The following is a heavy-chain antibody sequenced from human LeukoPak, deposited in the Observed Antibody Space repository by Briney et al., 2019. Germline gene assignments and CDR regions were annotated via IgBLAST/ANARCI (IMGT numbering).Heavy chain of an antibody. D-gene: IGHD2-15*01. V-gene: IGHV1-2*02. CDR1: GYTFTGYY. CDR2: INPNSGGT. Sequence: ASVKVSFKASGYTFTGYYMHWVRQAPGQGLEWMGWINPNSGGTNYPQKFQGRVTMTRDTSISTAYMELSRLRSDDTAVYYCARWGCSDNTCYGFDYWGQGTLVTVSS. CDR3: ARWGCSDNTCYGFDY. J-gene: IGHJ4*02.